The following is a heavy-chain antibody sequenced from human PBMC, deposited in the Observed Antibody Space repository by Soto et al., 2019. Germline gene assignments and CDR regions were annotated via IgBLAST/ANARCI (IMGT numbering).Heavy chain of an antibody. CDR2: ISGSGGST. CDR1: GFTFSSYA. J-gene: IGHJ6*02. Sequence: EVQLLESGGGLVQPGGSLRLSCAASGFTFSSYAMSWVRQAPGKGLEWVSAISGSGGSTYYADSVKGRFTISRDNSNNTLYLQMNSLRAEDTAVYYCAKEHSGYYYGPHYDYGMDVWGQGTTVTVSS. D-gene: IGHD3-22*01. V-gene: IGHV3-23*01. CDR3: AKEHSGYYYGPHYDYGMDV.